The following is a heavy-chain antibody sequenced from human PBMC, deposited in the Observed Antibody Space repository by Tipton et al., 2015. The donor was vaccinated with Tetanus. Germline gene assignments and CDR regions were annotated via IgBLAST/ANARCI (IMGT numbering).Heavy chain of an antibody. J-gene: IGHJ4*02. Sequence: SGFTFSSQWMSWVRQAPGEGLEWVSTISGGGHNTHYADSVQGRFTISRDNSKNTMYLQMNSLRAEDTAVYYCTKDVGIVLFDYWGQGTLVTVSS. D-gene: IGHD2-8*01. CDR1: GFTFSSQW. CDR2: ISGGGHNT. CDR3: TKDVGIVLFDY. V-gene: IGHV3-23*01.